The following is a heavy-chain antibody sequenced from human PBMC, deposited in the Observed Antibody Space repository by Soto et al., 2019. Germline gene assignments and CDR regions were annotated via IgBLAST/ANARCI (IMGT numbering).Heavy chain of an antibody. D-gene: IGHD6-19*01. J-gene: IGHJ6*02. CDR2: INPNSGGT. CDR1: GYTFTGYY. V-gene: IGHV1-2*04. CDR3: ARATVAGSYYYGMDV. Sequence: QVQLVQSGAEVKKPGASVKVSCKASGYTFTGYYMHWVRQAPGQGLEWMGWINPNSGGTNYAQKFQGWVTMTRDTPISTAYRELSRLRSDDTAGYYCARATVAGSYYYGMDVWGQGTTVTVSS.